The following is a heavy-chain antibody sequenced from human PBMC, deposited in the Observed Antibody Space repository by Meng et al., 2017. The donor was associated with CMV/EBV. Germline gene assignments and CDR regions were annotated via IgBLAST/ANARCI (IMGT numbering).Heavy chain of an antibody. CDR1: GYFSGYC. J-gene: IGHJ4*02. Sequence: GYFSGYCWSWTRQPPEKGVEWIGKINHSGSTNYNPSLKSRVTISVDTSKNQFSLKLSSVTAADTAVYYCARSSPLRFLEFLPPFRPNWGQGTLVTVSS. D-gene: IGHD3-3*01. CDR3: ARSSPLRFLEFLPPFRPN. V-gene: IGHV4-34*01. CDR2: INHSGST.